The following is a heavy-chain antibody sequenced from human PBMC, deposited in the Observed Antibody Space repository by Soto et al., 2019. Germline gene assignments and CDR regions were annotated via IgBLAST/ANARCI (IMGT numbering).Heavy chain of an antibody. CDR1: GFSLSSTGVC. J-gene: IGHJ5*02. D-gene: IGHD2-21*01. V-gene: IGHV2-70*12. CDR3: ARNTRFAYEIPSATNWFDP. Sequence: SGPTLVNPTQTLTLTCTFSGFSLSSTGVCVSWIRQPPGKAPEWLALIDWDDDKHYNTSLRTRLTISRGTSANQVVLTMTAMDPADTATYYCARNTRFAYEIPSATNWFDPWGQGIPVTVSS. CDR2: IDWDDDK.